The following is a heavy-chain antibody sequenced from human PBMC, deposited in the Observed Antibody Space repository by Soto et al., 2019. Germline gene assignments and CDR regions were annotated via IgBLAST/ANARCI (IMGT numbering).Heavy chain of an antibody. CDR1: GAPISVYY. CDR2: IYYSGST. CDR3: ASDGPSIEGRRSGFYGMDV. V-gene: IGHV4-59*01. D-gene: IGHD6-6*01. Sequence: SETLALTCTVSGAPISVYYCAWIRRPPGRGLEGIGYIYYSGSTNYTPSLNSRVTISVDTPKSHFSLKLSSVTAADTAVYYCASDGPSIEGRRSGFYGMDVWGQGTTVTVSS. J-gene: IGHJ6*02.